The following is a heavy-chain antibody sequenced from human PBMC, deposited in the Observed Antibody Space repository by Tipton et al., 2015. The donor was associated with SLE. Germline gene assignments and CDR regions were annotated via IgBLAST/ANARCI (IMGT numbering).Heavy chain of an antibody. CDR1: GGSISSHY. Sequence: LSLTCTVSGGSISSHYWSWIRQPPGKGLEWIGYIYYSGSTNYNPSLKSRVTISVDTSKNQFSLKLSSVTAADTAVYYCARVRAYAGAFDIWGQGTMVTVSS. D-gene: IGHD2-8*01. CDR2: IYYSGST. CDR3: ARVRAYAGAFDI. V-gene: IGHV4-59*11. J-gene: IGHJ3*02.